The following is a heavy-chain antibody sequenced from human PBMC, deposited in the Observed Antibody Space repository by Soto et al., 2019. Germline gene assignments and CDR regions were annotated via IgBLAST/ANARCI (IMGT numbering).Heavy chain of an antibody. V-gene: IGHV4-59*01. CDR1: GGSISSYY. Sequence: PSETLSLTCTVSGGSISSYYWSWIRQPPGKGLEWIGYIYYSGSTNYNPSLKSRVTISVDTSKNQFSLKLSSVTAADTAVYYCAAERWLGQIDYWGQGTLVTVSS. CDR3: AAERWLGQIDY. CDR2: IYYSGST. D-gene: IGHD6-19*01. J-gene: IGHJ4*02.